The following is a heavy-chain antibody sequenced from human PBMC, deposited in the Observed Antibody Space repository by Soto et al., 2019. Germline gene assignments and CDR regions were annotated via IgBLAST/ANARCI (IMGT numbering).Heavy chain of an antibody. V-gene: IGHV3-33*01. CDR3: ARADGVCSSTSCHQNYYYYYYMDV. Sequence: GGSLRLSCAASGFTFSSYGMHWVRQAPGKGLEWVAVIWYDGSNKYYADSVKGRFTISRDNSKNTLYLQMNSLRAEDTAVYYCARADGVCSSTSCHQNYYYYYYMDVWGKGTTVTVSS. CDR1: GFTFSSYG. J-gene: IGHJ6*03. CDR2: IWYDGSNK. D-gene: IGHD2-2*01.